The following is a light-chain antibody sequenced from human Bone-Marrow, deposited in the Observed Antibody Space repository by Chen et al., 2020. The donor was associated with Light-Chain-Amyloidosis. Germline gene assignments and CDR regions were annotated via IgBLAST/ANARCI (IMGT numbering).Light chain of an antibody. CDR3: QSYDTTLSGSV. Sequence: QSVLTQPPSVSGAPGQRVTISCSGSSSNVGAGYDVQWYQQLPETAPKLLIYGNNDRPSGVPDRFSGSKSGTSASLVITELQAEDEAEYYCQSYDTTLSGSVFGGGTKLTVL. V-gene: IGLV1-40*01. CDR1: SSNVGAGYD. J-gene: IGLJ2*01. CDR2: GNN.